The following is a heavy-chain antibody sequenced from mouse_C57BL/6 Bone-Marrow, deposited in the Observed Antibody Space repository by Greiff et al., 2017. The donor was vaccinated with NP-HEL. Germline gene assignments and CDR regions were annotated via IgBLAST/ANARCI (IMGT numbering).Heavy chain of an antibody. CDR2: IDPETGGT. V-gene: IGHV1-15*01. J-gene: IGHJ4*01. CDR3: TRGALTTYYYAMDY. CDR1: GYTFTDYE. D-gene: IGHD2-1*01. Sequence: QVQLKESGAELVRPGASVTLSCKASGYTFTDYEMHWVKQTPVHGLEWIGAIDPETGGTAYNQKFKGKAILTADKSSSTAYMELRSLTSEDSAVYYCTRGALTTYYYAMDYWGQGTSVTVSS.